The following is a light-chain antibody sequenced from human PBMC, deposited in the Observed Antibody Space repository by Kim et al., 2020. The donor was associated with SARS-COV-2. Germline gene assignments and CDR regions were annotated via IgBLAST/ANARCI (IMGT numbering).Light chain of an antibody. V-gene: IGLV1-44*01. Sequence: NPVNWYRHLPGTAPKLVIYNNDHRPSGVPERFSGSKSGTSASLAISGLQSEDEADYYCAPWDDSLNGWVFGGGTRLTVL. CDR2: NND. J-gene: IGLJ3*02. CDR1: NP. CDR3: APWDDSLNGWV.